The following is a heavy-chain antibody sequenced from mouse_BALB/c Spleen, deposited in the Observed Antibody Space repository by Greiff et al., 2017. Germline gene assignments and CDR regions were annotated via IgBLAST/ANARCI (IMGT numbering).Heavy chain of an antibody. D-gene: IGHD4-1*01. CDR1: GYNFTSYW. Sequence: QVQLQQPGAELVKPGTSVKLSCKASGYNFTSYWINWVKLRPGQGLEWIGDIYPGSGSTNYNQKFKGKATLTVDKSSSTAYMQLSSLTSEDSAVYYCARSAGTFVDYWGQGTTLTVSS. CDR2: IYPGSGST. V-gene: IGHV1-55*01. CDR3: ARSAGTFVDY. J-gene: IGHJ2*01.